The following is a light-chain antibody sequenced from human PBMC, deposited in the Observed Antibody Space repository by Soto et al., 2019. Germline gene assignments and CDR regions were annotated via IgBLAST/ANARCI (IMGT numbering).Light chain of an antibody. Sequence: QSALTQPASVSGSPGQSITISCTGTSSDVGGYNYVSWYQQHPGKAPKLMIYDVSHRPSGVSNRFSGSKSGNTASLTISGRQAEDEADYYFSSYTSRSTVVFGGGTKVTVL. V-gene: IGLV2-14*01. CDR2: DVS. J-gene: IGLJ2*01. CDR3: SSYTSRSTVV. CDR1: SSDVGGYNY.